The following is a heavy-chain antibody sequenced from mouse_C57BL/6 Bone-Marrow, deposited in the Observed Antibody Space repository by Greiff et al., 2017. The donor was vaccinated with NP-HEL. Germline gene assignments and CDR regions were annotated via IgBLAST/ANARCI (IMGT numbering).Heavy chain of an antibody. J-gene: IGHJ1*03. Sequence: VQLQQSGAELVRPGTSVKMSCQASGYTFTNYWIGWAKQRPGHGLEWIGDIYPGGGYTNYNEKFKGKATLTADKSSSTAYMQFSSLTSEDSAIYYCARSGYYGSSYKYFDVWGTGTTVTVSS. CDR2: IYPGGGYT. D-gene: IGHD1-1*01. CDR1: GYTFTNYW. CDR3: ARSGYYGSSYKYFDV. V-gene: IGHV1-63*01.